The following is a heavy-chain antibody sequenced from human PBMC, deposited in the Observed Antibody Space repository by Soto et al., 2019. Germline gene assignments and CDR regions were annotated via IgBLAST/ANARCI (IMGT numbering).Heavy chain of an antibody. V-gene: IGHV1-69*13. Sequence: SGHVSCMPSVCLFHYCDRSLVEQAPGQGLEWMGEIIPLFKATNYAQKFRGRVTVTADESTRKAYMELTRLTDDDTAVYFCAITSERNAHKFHPWGQGTLVTGSS. CDR2: IIPLFKAT. J-gene: IGHJ5*02. CDR1: VCLFHYCD. CDR3: AITSERNAHKFHP. D-gene: IGHD2-2*01.